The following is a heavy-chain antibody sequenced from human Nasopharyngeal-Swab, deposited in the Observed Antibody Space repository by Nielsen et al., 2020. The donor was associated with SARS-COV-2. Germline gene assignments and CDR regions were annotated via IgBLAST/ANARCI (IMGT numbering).Heavy chain of an antibody. Sequence: ASVKVSCKASGYTFTSYDINWVRQATGQGLEWMGWMNPNSGNTGYAQKFQGRVTMTRNTSISTAYMELSSLRSEDTAVYYCARERPRTIFGVVISWSGMDVWGQGTTVTVSS. CDR2: MNPNSGNT. D-gene: IGHD3-3*01. CDR1: GYTFTSYD. CDR3: ARERPRTIFGVVISWSGMDV. V-gene: IGHV1-8*01. J-gene: IGHJ6*02.